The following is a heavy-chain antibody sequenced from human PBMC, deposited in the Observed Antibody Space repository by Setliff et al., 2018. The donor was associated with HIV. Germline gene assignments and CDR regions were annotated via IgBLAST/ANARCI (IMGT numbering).Heavy chain of an antibody. CDR3: ARGVIRGVISQGGLDY. CDR1: GFTFTTYA. J-gene: IGHJ4*02. D-gene: IGHD3-10*01. CDR2: INAANGKT. V-gene: IGHV1-3*01. Sequence: EASVKVSCKASGFTFTTYAVHWVRQAPGQRPEWMGWINAANGKTRYPQRFEARVTITMDTGASTAYMELNSLRSEDSAVYYCARGVIRGVISQGGLDYWGPGTLVTVSS.